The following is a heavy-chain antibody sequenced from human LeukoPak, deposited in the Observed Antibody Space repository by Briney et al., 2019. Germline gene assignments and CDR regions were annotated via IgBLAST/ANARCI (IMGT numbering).Heavy chain of an antibody. V-gene: IGHV4-59*12. D-gene: IGHD6-19*01. CDR1: GGSISSYY. Sequence: SETLSLTCIVSGGSISSYYWSWIRQPPGKGLEWIGYIYYSGSTNYNPSLKSRVTISVDTSKNQFSLKLSSVTAADTAVYYCAREASGWYPFDYWGQGTLVTVSS. CDR2: IYYSGST. J-gene: IGHJ4*02. CDR3: AREASGWYPFDY.